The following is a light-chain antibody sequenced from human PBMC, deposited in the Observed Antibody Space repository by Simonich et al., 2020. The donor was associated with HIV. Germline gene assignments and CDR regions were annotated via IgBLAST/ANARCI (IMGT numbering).Light chain of an antibody. Sequence: DIQMTQSQSYLSAYLGDRVTITCRASQSISRYLNWYQQKPGKAPNLLIYTASTLQSGVPSRFSGDGSGTDFTLTITSLQPEDFATYYCQQSYVTLLTFGGGTKVEIK. CDR1: QSISRY. CDR3: QQSYVTLLT. J-gene: IGKJ4*01. V-gene: IGKV1-39*01. CDR2: TAS.